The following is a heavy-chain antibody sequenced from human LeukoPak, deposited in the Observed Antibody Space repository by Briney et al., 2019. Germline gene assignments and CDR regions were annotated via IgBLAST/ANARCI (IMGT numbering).Heavy chain of an antibody. CDR2: INPTGGST. V-gene: IGHV1-46*01. J-gene: IGHJ5*02. CDR1: GYTFTSYY. Sequence: ASVKVSCKASGYTFTSYYMHWVRQAPGQGLKWMGLINPTGGSTGYAQKFQGRVTMTRDTSTSTDYMELSSLRSEDTAIYYCARDNSVGDNAWWFDPWGQGTLVTVSS. D-gene: IGHD1-26*01. CDR3: ARDNSVGDNAWWFDP.